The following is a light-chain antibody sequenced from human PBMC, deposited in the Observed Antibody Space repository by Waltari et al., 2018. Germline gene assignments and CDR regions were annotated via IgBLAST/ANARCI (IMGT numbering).Light chain of an antibody. CDR3: QQYVNLPAT. CDR1: QSVANY. J-gene: IGKJ1*01. Sequence: VLPHPPGSLSLSPGERATLSCKASQSVANYLAWYQQKPGQAPRLLIYHASIRDTGIPDRFSGSGYGTDFSLTISRLQPEDFAVYFCQQYVNLPATFGQGTTVEV. CDR2: HAS. V-gene: IGKV3-20*01.